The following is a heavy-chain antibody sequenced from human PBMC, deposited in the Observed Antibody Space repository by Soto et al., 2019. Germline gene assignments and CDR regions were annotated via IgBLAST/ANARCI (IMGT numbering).Heavy chain of an antibody. CDR2: FSSDSRYI. CDR1: GFTLSNYA. V-gene: IGHV3-21*01. D-gene: IGHD2-15*01. J-gene: IGHJ6*02. Sequence: EVQLVESGGGLVQPGGSLRLSCAASGFTLSNYAVNWVRQAPGKGLEWVSYFSSDSRYIYHGDSGKGRFTISRDNARNSVYLQMNSLRDEDTAVYYCARIKLVDFFFINVDVYDMDVWGQGTPVTVSS. CDR3: ARIKLVDFFFINVDVYDMDV.